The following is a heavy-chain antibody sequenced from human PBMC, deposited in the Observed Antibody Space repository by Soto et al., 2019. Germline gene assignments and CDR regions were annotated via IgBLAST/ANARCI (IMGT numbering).Heavy chain of an antibody. D-gene: IGHD3-3*01. CDR2: INPNSGGT. J-gene: IGHJ3*02. Sequence: QVQLVQSGAEVKKPGASVKVSCKASGYTFTGYYMHWVRQAPGQGLEWMGWINPNSGGTNYAQKFQGRVTRTRDTSISTAYMELSRLRSDDTAVYYCARRTIFGVVRGLVAFDIWGQGTMVTVSS. V-gene: IGHV1-2*02. CDR3: ARRTIFGVVRGLVAFDI. CDR1: GYTFTGYY.